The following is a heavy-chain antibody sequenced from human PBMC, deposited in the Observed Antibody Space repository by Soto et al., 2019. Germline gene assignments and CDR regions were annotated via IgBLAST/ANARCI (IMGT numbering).Heavy chain of an antibody. Sequence: QVQLVESGGGVVQPGRSLRLSCAASGFTFNTYPMHWVRQAPGKGLEWVAVIPYDGRNKNYADSVRGRFTISRDNSKNTLYLQMDSLRAEDTAVYYCARDREWDTPMGSYYHYGMDVWGQGTTVTVSS. J-gene: IGHJ6*02. CDR2: IPYDGRNK. D-gene: IGHD5-18*01. CDR1: GFTFNTYP. V-gene: IGHV3-30*04. CDR3: ARDREWDTPMGSYYHYGMDV.